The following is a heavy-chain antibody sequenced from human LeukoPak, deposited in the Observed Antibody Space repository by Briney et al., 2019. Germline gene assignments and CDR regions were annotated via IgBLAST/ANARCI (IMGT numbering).Heavy chain of an antibody. CDR3: RKGGSSDYYYYGMDV. CDR2: ISSSGSTI. J-gene: IGHJ6*02. D-gene: IGHD1-14*01. Sequence: GGSLRLSCAASGFTFSDYYMSWIRQAPGKGLEWVPYISSSGSTIYYADSVKGRFTISRDNAKNSLYLQMNSLRAEDTAVYYCRKGGSSDYYYYGMDVWGQGTTVTVSS. V-gene: IGHV3-11*01. CDR1: GFTFSDYY.